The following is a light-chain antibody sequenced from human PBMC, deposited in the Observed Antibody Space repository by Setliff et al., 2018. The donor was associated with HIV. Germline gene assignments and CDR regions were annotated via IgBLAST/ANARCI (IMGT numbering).Light chain of an antibody. J-gene: IGLJ1*01. CDR3: SSYAGSDIYV. V-gene: IGLV2-8*01. CDR2: DVS. CDR1: SSDIGNYNF. Sequence: QSVLTQPPSASGSPGQSVTTSCTGTSSDIGNYNFVSWYQQHPGKAPKLMIFDVSKRPSGVPDRFSGSKSGNTASLTVSGLQADDEADYYCSSYAGSDIYVFGTGTKVTVL.